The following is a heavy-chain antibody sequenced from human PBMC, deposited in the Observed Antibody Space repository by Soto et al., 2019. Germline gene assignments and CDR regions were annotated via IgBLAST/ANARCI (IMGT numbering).Heavy chain of an antibody. CDR3: ARVDFPVGGAIDY. CDR1: GFTFSNYA. CDR2: ISGNGAST. Sequence: PGGSLRLSCAASGFTFSNYAMSWVRQAPGKGLEWVSAISGNGASTYYADSVKGRFTISRDNSRNTLYLQMNSLRAVDTAVYYCARVDFPVGGAIDYWGQGTLVTVSS. V-gene: IGHV3-23*01. J-gene: IGHJ4*02. D-gene: IGHD1-26*01.